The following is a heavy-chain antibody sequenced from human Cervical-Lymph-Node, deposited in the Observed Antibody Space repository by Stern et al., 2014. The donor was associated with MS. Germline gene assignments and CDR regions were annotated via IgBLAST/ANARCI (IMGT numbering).Heavy chain of an antibody. Sequence: VQLVESGGGLVQPGGSLRLSCAASGFTFSSYAMSWVRQAPGKGLEWVSAISGRGGSQYYADSAKGRVHISRDNSKTALYSQMNRLRAEDTAVYYCAKSTVTSLSDYWGQGTLVTVSS. CDR1: GFTFSSYA. V-gene: IGHV3-23*04. CDR2: ISGRGGSQ. CDR3: AKSTVTSLSDY. D-gene: IGHD4-17*01. J-gene: IGHJ4*02.